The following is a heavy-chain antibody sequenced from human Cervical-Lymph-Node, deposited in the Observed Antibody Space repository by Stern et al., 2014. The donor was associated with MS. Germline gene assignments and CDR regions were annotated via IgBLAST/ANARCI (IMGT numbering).Heavy chain of an antibody. CDR3: VRDPYCATTTCYSWFDP. CDR1: GFTLGNYA. Sequence: QVQLVESGGGVVQPGGSLRLSCAASGFTLGNYAMHWVRQAPDMRLEWVAVISADGKTDHFADSVRGRFAVSRDNSESTLYLQMNSLTTMDTGVYYCVRDPYCATTTCYSWFDPWGQGTLVTVSS. D-gene: IGHD2/OR15-2a*01. V-gene: IGHV3-30*09. J-gene: IGHJ5*02. CDR2: ISADGKTD.